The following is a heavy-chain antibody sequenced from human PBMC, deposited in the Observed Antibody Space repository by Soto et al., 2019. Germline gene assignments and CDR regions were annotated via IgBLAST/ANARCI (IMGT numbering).Heavy chain of an antibody. D-gene: IGHD5-12*01. J-gene: IGHJ4*02. Sequence: QVQLVQSGAEVKKPGASVKVSCKASGYTFTSYGISWVRQAPGQGLEWMGWISAYKGNTKYGQKLKGRVTRNTDTSAMTTSMELRSLRSDDTAVYYCARSHRGYSGDDYDSWGQGTRVTVSS. CDR3: ARSHRGYSGDDYDS. CDR2: ISAYKGNT. CDR1: GYTFTSYG. V-gene: IGHV1-18*01.